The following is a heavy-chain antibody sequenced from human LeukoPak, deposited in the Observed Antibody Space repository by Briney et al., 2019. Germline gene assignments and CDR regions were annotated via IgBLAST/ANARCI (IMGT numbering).Heavy chain of an antibody. Sequence: PGGSLRLSCEASGLSLSNYPMHWVRQAPGKGLEWVTIITYDGAFDAGKTYYAGSVNGRFTISRDNSKNTVYLHMNSLRPDHTAVSCCAKEIRPNDYWGQGTLVTVSS. CDR1: GLSLSNYP. CDR3: AKEIRPNDY. D-gene: IGHD4-17*01. V-gene: IGHV3-30*07. CDR2: ITYDGAFDAGKT. J-gene: IGHJ4*02.